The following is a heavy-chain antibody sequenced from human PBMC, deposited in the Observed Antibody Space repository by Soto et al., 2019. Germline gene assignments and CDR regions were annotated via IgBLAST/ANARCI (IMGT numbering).Heavy chain of an antibody. J-gene: IGHJ6*02. D-gene: IGHD3-3*01. Sequence: ASVKVSGKASGYTFTSYGISWVRQAPGQGLEWMGWISAYNGNTNYAQKLQGRVTMTTDTSTSTAYMELRSLRSDDTAVYYCARDALDYDSNYYYGMDVWGQGTTVTVSS. CDR1: GYTFTSYG. V-gene: IGHV1-18*01. CDR3: ARDALDYDSNYYYGMDV. CDR2: ISAYNGNT.